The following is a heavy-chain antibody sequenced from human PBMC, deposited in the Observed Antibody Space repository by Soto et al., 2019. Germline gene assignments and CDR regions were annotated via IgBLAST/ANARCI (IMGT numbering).Heavy chain of an antibody. CDR2: IIPVFRAP. CDR1: GGTFNTYA. J-gene: IGHJ6*02. D-gene: IGHD3-3*02. CDR3: ARDKGRPQLGGNYYYITDV. Sequence: QVHLVQSGAEVKKPGSSVMVSCKVSGGTFNTYAISWVRQAPGQGLEWMGGIIPVFRAPDYAQKFQGRVTITADESARTAYMELNGLRSEDTAVYYCARDKGRPQLGGNYYYITDVSGQGTSVTVSS. V-gene: IGHV1-69*12.